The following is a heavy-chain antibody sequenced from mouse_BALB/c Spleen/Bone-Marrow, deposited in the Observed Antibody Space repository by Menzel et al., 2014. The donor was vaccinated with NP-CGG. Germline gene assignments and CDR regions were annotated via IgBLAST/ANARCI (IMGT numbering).Heavy chain of an antibody. Sequence: VQLQQSGAELAKPGASVKMSCKASGYTFTSYWMHWVKQRPGQGLEWIGYINPSTGYTEYNQKFKDKATLTADKSSGTAYMQLSSLTSEDSAVYYCARYGNYGDYFDYWGQGTTLTVSS. V-gene: IGHV1-7*01. D-gene: IGHD2-1*01. CDR3: ARYGNYGDYFDY. CDR1: GYTFTSYW. CDR2: INPSTGYT. J-gene: IGHJ2*01.